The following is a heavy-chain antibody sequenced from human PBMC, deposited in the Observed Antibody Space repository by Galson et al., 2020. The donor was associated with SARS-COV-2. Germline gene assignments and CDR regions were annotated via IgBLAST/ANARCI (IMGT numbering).Heavy chain of an antibody. CDR1: GYSFRDYW. D-gene: IGHD6-6*01. V-gene: IGHV5-51*01. CDR3: ARAPTSISNPFYFDS. Sequence: HGESLKISCKGSGYSFRDYWIGWVRQVPGKGLEWMGIIYPGDSDTRYSPSFRGQVSISADGSTRTSYLQWTSLKASDSAMYFCARAPTSISNPFYFDSWGQGTRVTVSS. CDR2: IYPGDSDT. J-gene: IGHJ4*02.